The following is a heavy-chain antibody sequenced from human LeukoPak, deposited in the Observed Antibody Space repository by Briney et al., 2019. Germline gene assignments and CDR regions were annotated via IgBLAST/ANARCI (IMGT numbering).Heavy chain of an antibody. V-gene: IGHV1-69*05. CDR1: GGTFSSYA. J-gene: IGHJ4*02. Sequence: ASVKVSCKASGGTFSSYAISWVRQAPGQGLEWMGGIIPIFGTANYAQKFQGRVTITTDESTSTAYMELSSLRSEDTAVYYCARDWGPTRTDRYYFDYWGQGTLVTVSS. CDR3: ARDWGPTRTDRYYFDY. D-gene: IGHD3-16*01. CDR2: IIPIFGTA.